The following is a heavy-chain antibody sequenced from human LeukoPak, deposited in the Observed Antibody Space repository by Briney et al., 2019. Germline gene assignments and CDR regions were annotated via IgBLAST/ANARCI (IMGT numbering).Heavy chain of an antibody. Sequence: GRSLRLPCVASGFTFSRYSMNWVRQAPRKGLEWVSYISSSGTTKYYADSVKGRFTIPRDNVKNSLYLQMNSLRDEDTAVYYCAVEGYCSGGSCYTNWFDSWGQGTLVTVSS. CDR2: ISSSGTTK. CDR1: GFTFSRYS. D-gene: IGHD2-15*01. V-gene: IGHV3-48*02. CDR3: AVEGYCSGGSCYTNWFDS. J-gene: IGHJ5*01.